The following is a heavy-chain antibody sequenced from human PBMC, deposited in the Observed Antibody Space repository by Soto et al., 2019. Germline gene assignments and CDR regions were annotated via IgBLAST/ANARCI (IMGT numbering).Heavy chain of an antibody. CDR3: ARPRSGSYYYGMDV. CDR2: MNPNSGNT. J-gene: IGHJ6*02. CDR1: GYTFTSYD. Sequence: QVQLVQSGAEVKKPGASVKVSCKASGYTFTSYDINWVRQATGQGLEWMGWMNPNSGNTGYAQKFQGRVTMTRNTSIITAYMKLSSLRSEDTAVYYCARPRSGSYYYGMDVWGQGTAVTVSS. V-gene: IGHV1-8*01. D-gene: IGHD3-3*01.